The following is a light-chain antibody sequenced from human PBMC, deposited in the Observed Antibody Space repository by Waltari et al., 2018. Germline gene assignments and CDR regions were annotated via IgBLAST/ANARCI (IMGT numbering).Light chain of an antibody. CDR2: TAS. CDR1: RSITTW. V-gene: IGKV1-5*03. Sequence: DIQMTQSPSTLSASIGDRVTITCRASRSITTWLAWYQQKPGKAPKPLIHTASRLESGVPSRFSGSGSGTDFTLTISSLQPDDFATYYCQQYASYWYTFGQGTKL. J-gene: IGKJ2*01. CDR3: QQYASYWYT.